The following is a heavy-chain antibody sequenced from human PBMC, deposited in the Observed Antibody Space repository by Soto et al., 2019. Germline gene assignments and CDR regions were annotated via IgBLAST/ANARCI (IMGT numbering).Heavy chain of an antibody. CDR2: IWHDGSNK. CDR1: GFRFRDYG. D-gene: IGHD1-1*01. V-gene: IGHV3-33*01. CDR3: ARAPSAAGTVGFDF. Sequence: QVQLVQSGGGVVQPGRSLRLSCETSGFRFRDYGMHWVRQAPGKGLEWVAVIWHDGSNKHYADSVKGRFTVSRDNSKSTLFLQMDTLRAEDTAVYYCARAPSAAGTVGFDFCGQGTPVTVSS. J-gene: IGHJ4*02.